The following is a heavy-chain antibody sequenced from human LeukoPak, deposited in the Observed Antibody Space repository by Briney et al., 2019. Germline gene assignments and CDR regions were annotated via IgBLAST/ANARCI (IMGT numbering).Heavy chain of an antibody. CDR2: IKQDGSEK. D-gene: IGHD3-10*01. CDR1: GFTLSSYW. V-gene: IGHV3-7*03. CDR3: AKASGSGYYYYGMDV. Sequence: GGSLRLSCAASGFTLSSYWMSWVRQAPGKGLEWVANIKQDGSEKNYVDSVKGRFTISRDNAKNSLYLQMNSLRAEDTALYYCAKASGSGYYYYGMDVWGQGTTVTVSS. J-gene: IGHJ6*02.